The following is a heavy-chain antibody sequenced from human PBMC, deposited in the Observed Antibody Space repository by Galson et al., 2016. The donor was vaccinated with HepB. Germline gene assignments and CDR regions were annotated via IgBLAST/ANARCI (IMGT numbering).Heavy chain of an antibody. CDR1: GYTFTTYY. CDR2: LNPSTGGT. V-gene: IGHV1-46*01. J-gene: IGHJ4*02. D-gene: IGHD1-26*01. Sequence: SVKVSCKASGYTFTTYYMHWVRQAPGRGLEWMGLLNPSTGGTSYTLEFQGRVTMTRDTSTSTVYMELRSLRSADTALYYCARAGIGASAYFDQWGQGTLVTVSS. CDR3: ARAGIGASAYFDQ.